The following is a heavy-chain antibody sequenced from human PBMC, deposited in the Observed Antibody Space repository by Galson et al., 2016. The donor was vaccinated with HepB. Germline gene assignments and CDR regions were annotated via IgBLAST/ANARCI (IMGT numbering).Heavy chain of an antibody. J-gene: IGHJ6*02. V-gene: IGHV3-30*04. Sequence: SLRLSCAGSGYVFSTYAMHWVRQAPGKGLEWVAVIPYDGSENYYANPVKGRFTISSDNSKDTPYLQMNSLRPQDSAVYYCARGATSYGRYYYGLDLWGQGTTVSVSS. CDR2: IPYDGSEN. CDR1: GYVFSTYA. CDR3: ARGATSYGRYYYGLDL. D-gene: IGHD3-10*01.